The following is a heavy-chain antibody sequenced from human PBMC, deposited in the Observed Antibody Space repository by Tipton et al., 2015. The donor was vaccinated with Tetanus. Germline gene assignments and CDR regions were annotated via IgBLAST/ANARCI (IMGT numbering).Heavy chain of an antibody. CDR2: ITSSSGTI. V-gene: IGHV3-48*02. Sequence: GSLRLSCAASGYIFTGNSINWVRQAPGKGLEWVSYITSSSGTIYYADSVKGRFTISRDNAKNSAYLQMSSLRDEDMAVYSCARGMAEASNCGGDCYSDYWGQGTLVTVSS. CDR1: GYIFTGNS. CDR3: ARGMAEASNCGGDCYSDY. J-gene: IGHJ4*02. D-gene: IGHD2-21*02.